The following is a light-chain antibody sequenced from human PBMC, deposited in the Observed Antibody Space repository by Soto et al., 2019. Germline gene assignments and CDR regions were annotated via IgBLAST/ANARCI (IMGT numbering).Light chain of an antibody. CDR2: KAT. Sequence: DIEMTQSPSTLSASVGDTVTITCRASQSIATWLAWYQQKPEKAPKLLIYKATNVQSGVPSRFSGSGSGTEFSLTISSLQPEDFAIYYCQQYNDYQYTFGQGTKVDIK. CDR3: QQYNDYQYT. CDR1: QSIATW. V-gene: IGKV1-5*03. J-gene: IGKJ2*01.